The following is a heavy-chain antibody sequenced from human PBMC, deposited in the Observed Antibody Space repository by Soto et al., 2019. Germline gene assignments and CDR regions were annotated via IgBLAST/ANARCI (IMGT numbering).Heavy chain of an antibody. CDR3: AREIQLWSQEDFDY. Sequence: QVQLVESGGGVVQPGRSLRLSCAASGFTFSSYGMHWVRQAPGKGLEWVGVIWYDGSNKYYADSVKGRFTISRDNSKNTLYLQMNSLRAEDTAVYYWAREIQLWSQEDFDYWGQGTLVTLSS. J-gene: IGHJ4*02. V-gene: IGHV3-33*01. D-gene: IGHD5-18*01. CDR2: IWYDGSNK. CDR1: GFTFSSYG.